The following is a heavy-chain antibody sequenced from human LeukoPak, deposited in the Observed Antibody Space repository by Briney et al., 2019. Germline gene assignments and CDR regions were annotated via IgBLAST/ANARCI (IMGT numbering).Heavy chain of an antibody. CDR3: ANLYSSGWYFDY. CDR2: ISGSGGST. D-gene: IGHD6-19*01. V-gene: IGHV3-23*01. CDR1: GFNFGNSA. J-gene: IGHJ4*02. Sequence: GGSLRLSCEASGFNFGNSAMNWVRQAPGKGLEWVSAISGSGGSTYYADSVRGRFTISRDNSKNTLYLQMNSLRAEDTAVYYCANLYSSGWYFDYWGQGTLVTVSS.